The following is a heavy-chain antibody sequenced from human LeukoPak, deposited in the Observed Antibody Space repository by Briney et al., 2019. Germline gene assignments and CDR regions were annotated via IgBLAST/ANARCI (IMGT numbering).Heavy chain of an antibody. J-gene: IGHJ3*02. CDR2: ITRSSSTI. Sequence: PGGSLRLSCAVSGFTFSWYSMNWVRQAPGKGLEWLSYITRSSSTIYYADSVKGRFTISTDNAKNSLYLQMNSLRVDDTAVYYCTTADRGAFDIWGQGTMVIVSS. CDR1: GFTFSWYS. CDR3: TTADRGAFDI. V-gene: IGHV3-48*01.